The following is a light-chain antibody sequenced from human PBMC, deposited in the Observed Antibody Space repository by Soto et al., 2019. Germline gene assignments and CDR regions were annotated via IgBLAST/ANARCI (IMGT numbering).Light chain of an antibody. Sequence: DIQMTQSPSTLSASVGDRVTITCRANQNVSKWLAWYQQKPGEAPTLLIYDASTLKGGVPSRFSGSRSGTEFSLAISSLQPDDFAFCCCQQYSGYSFTFGPGTKVEI. CDR1: QNVSKW. V-gene: IGKV1-5*01. CDR3: QQYSGYSFT. CDR2: DAS. J-gene: IGKJ3*01.